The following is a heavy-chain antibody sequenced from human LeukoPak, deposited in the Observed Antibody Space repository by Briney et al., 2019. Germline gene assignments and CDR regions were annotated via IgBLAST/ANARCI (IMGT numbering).Heavy chain of an antibody. V-gene: IGHV4-59*01. D-gene: IGHD6-19*01. CDR2: IYYSGST. CDR3: ARERSSGPGWFDP. Sequence: SETLSLTCTVSGGSINNYYWSWIRQPPGKGLEWIGYIYYSGSTNYNPSLKSRVTISVDTSKNQFSLKLSSVTAADTAMYYCARERSSGPGWFDPWGQGTLVTVSS. J-gene: IGHJ5*02. CDR1: GGSINNYY.